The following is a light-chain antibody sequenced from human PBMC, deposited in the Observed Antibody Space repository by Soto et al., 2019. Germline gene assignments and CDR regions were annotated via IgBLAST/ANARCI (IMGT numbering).Light chain of an antibody. CDR3: SSYTTSSTLL. CDR2: EVS. V-gene: IGLV2-14*03. Sequence: QSALTQPASVSGSPGQSITISCTGTSSDVGRYNYVSWFQQHPGKAPKLMIYEVSYRPSGVSNRFSGSKSGNTASLTISGLQAEDEAHYYCSSYTTSSTLLFGGGTKVTVL. CDR1: SSDVGRYNY. J-gene: IGLJ2*01.